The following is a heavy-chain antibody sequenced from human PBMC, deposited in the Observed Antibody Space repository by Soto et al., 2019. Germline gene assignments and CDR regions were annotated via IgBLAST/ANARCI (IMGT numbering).Heavy chain of an antibody. CDR1: GGTFSSYA. CDR3: ARSKHRSRWYTPPYYYYGMDV. D-gene: IGHD6-13*01. CDR2: IIPIFGTA. J-gene: IGHJ6*02. Sequence: SVKVSCKASGGTFSSYAISWVRQAPGQGLEWMGGIIPIFGTANYAQKFQGRVTITADESTSTAYMELSSLRSEDTAVYYCARSKHRSRWYTPPYYYYGMDVWGQGTTVTVSS. V-gene: IGHV1-69*13.